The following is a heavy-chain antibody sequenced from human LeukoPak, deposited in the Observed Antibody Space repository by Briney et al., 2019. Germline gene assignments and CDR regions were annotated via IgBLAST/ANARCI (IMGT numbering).Heavy chain of an antibody. Sequence: ASVKVSCKTSGGTFGSHIFRWVRQAPGQGLEWMGRITPIINSAKYAQKFRDRLTITADTSTGTAYMELSSLRSEDTAVYYCARLTTVTTIGDWGQGTLVTVSS. J-gene: IGHJ4*02. CDR3: ARLTTVTTIGD. D-gene: IGHD4-17*01. CDR2: ITPIINSA. CDR1: GGTFGSHI. V-gene: IGHV1-69*08.